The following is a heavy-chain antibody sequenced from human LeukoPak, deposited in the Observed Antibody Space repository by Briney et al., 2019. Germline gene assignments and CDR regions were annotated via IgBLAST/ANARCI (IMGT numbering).Heavy chain of an antibody. CDR1: GGTFSSYA. D-gene: IGHD4-17*01. CDR3: TEYGDYYDY. V-gene: IGHV1-69*06. J-gene: IGHJ4*02. Sequence: GASVKVSCKASGGTFSSYAISWVRQAPGQGLEWMGGIIPIFGTANYAQKFQGRVTITADKSTSTAYMELSSLRSEDTAVYCRTEYGDYYDYWGQGTLVTVSS. CDR2: IIPIFGTA.